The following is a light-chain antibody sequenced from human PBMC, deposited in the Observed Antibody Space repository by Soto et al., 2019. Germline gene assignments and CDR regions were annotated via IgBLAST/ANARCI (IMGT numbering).Light chain of an antibody. J-gene: IGKJ1*01. CDR2: AAS. CDR3: QQSYSRLVT. CDR1: ENINSY. V-gene: IGKV1-39*01. Sequence: DIQMTQSPSSLSASVEDRVIITCRASENINSYLNWYQQKPGKAPKLLIYAASGLQSGVPSRFSGSGSETVFTLTINNLQPEDSATYYCQQSYSRLVTFGQGTKVEIK.